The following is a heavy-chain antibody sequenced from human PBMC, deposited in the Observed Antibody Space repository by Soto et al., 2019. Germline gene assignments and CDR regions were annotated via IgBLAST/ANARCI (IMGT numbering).Heavy chain of an antibody. CDR2: ISEGGGTP. CDR3: AKRNRYYFDS. V-gene: IGHV3-23*01. J-gene: IGHJ4*02. CDR1: GFTFSAFA. Sequence: EVQLLESGGDLVQPGGSLTLSCAASGFTFSAFAMSWVRQAPGKGLEWVSTISEGGGTPFYDDSVKGRLTISRDNSKNTLHLQMTTLRAEDTAVYFCAKRNRYYFDSWGQGTLVTVSS.